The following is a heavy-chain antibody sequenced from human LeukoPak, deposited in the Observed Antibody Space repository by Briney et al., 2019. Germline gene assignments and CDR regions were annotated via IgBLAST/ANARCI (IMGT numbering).Heavy chain of an antibody. Sequence: GGSLRLSCAASGFTFSSYGMHWVRQAPGKGLEWVAVISYDGSNKYYADSVKARFTISRDNSKNTLYLQMNSLRAEDTAVYYCARDVLRYFNDAFDIWGQGTMVTVSS. V-gene: IGHV3-30*03. CDR1: GFTFSSYG. CDR2: ISYDGSNK. J-gene: IGHJ3*02. D-gene: IGHD3-9*01. CDR3: ARDVLRYFNDAFDI.